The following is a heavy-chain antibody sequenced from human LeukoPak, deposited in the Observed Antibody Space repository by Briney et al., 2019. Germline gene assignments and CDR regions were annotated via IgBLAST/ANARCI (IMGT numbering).Heavy chain of an antibody. CDR3: ARANRVSLYYFDY. V-gene: IGHV4-38-2*02. CDR2: IYHSGST. J-gene: IGHJ4*02. D-gene: IGHD5/OR15-5a*01. Sequence: PSETLSLTCTVSGYSISSGYYWGWIRQPPGKGLEWIGSIYHSGSTYYNPSLKSRVTISVDTSKNQFSLKLSSVTAADTAVYYCARANRVSLYYFDYWGQGTLVTVSP. CDR1: GYSISSGYY.